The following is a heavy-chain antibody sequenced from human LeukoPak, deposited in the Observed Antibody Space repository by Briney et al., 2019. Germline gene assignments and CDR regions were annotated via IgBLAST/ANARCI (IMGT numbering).Heavy chain of an antibody. V-gene: IGHV3-48*01. Sequence: GGSLRLSCVASGFTFSDFDMNWVRQAPGKGLEWISYIGGRGDGISYADSVKGRFTVSRDNAKNSLFLQMNRLRGEDTAIYFCAREIPGRIAADCWGQGTLVTVSS. CDR3: AREIPGRIAADC. D-gene: IGHD2-15*01. J-gene: IGHJ4*02. CDR1: GFTFSDFD. CDR2: IGGRGDGI.